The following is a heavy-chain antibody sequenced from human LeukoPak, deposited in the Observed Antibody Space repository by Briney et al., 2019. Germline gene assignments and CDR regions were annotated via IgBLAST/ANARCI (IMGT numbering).Heavy chain of an antibody. V-gene: IGHV4-34*01. D-gene: IGHD4-17*01. CDR2: INHSGST. CDR3: VRVHQRLRPYYFDY. Sequence: PSETLSLTCAVYGGSFSGYYWSWIRQPPGKGLEWIGEINHSGSTNYNPSLKSRVTISVDTSKNQFSLKLSSVTAADTAVYYCVRVHQRLRPYYFDYWGQGTLVTVSS. J-gene: IGHJ4*02. CDR1: GGSFSGYY.